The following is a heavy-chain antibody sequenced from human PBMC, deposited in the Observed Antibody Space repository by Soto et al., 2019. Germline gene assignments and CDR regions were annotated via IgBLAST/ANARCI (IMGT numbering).Heavy chain of an antibody. Sequence: PGGSLRLSCAASGFTFSNYAMSWVRQAPGKGLEWVSTISASGDRTYYADSVRGRFTISRDESKNTLYLQMNSLRAEDTAIYYCAKDRGRIVGTIIVLFDYWGQGTLVTVSS. D-gene: IGHD5-12*01. CDR1: GFTFSNYA. J-gene: IGHJ4*02. CDR2: ISASGDRT. V-gene: IGHV3-23*01. CDR3: AKDRGRIVGTIIVLFDY.